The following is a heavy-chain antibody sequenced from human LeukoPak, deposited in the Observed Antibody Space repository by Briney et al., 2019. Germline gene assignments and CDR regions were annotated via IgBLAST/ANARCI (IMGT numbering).Heavy chain of an antibody. J-gene: IGHJ1*01. CDR2: INWNGGST. CDR1: GFTFDDYG. V-gene: IGHV3-20*04. Sequence: GGSLRLSCAASGFTFDDYGMSWVRQAPGKGLEWVSGINWNGGSTGYADSVKGRFTISRDNAKNSLYLQMNSLRAEDTALYYCAKNRVRIVRATLSIALWGQGPLVTVSS. CDR3: AKNRVRIVRATLSIAL. D-gene: IGHD1-26*01.